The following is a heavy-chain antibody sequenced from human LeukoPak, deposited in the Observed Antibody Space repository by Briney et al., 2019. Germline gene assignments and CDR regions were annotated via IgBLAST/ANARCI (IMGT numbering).Heavy chain of an antibody. J-gene: IGHJ4*02. V-gene: IGHV3-30*16. CDR2: ISSGGVYE. Sequence: GGSLRLSCAASGFTFSNYAMHWVRQAPGKGLEWVSIISSGGVYEYYADSVKGGFTISRDNFKNTLYLQLNSLSPEHTAVYYCARDSTYYYDSGSSGPHYFDNWGQGTLVTVSS. D-gene: IGHD3-10*01. CDR1: GFTFSNYA. CDR3: ARDSTYYYDSGSSGPHYFDN.